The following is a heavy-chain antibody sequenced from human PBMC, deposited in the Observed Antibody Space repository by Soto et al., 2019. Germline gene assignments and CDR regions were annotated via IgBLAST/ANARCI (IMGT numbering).Heavy chain of an antibody. V-gene: IGHV1-69*01. CDR2: FIPIFGTL. CDR3: ARLEQLVLH. D-gene: IGHD6-13*01. CDR1: GGTFSNFA. Sequence: QVQLVQSGAEVKKPGSSVKVSCKASGGTFSNFAISWVRQAPGQGLEWMGGFIPIFGTLNYAQRFQGRLTIRADESTSTAYMELSRVSSEDTAGYYCARLEQLVLHWGQGTRVTVSS. J-gene: IGHJ1*01.